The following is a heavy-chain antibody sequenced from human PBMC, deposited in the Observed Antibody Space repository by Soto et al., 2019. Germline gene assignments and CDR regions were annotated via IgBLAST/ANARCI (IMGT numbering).Heavy chain of an antibody. Sequence: QVQLVQSGAEVKEPGASVKVSCKASGYSFTRYGFSWVRQAPGQGLEWMAWTSADNGDTNYAPKLQGRVTLTTDTSTGTAHMELRSLRSDDTAVYYCARDERRTCTSSTCYYFDYWGQGTLVSVSS. J-gene: IGHJ4*02. CDR3: ARDERRTCTSSTCYYFDY. CDR2: TSADNGDT. CDR1: GYSFTRYG. D-gene: IGHD2-2*01. V-gene: IGHV1-18*04.